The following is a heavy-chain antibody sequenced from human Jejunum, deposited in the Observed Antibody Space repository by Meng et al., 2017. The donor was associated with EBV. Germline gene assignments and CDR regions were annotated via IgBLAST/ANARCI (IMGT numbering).Heavy chain of an antibody. CDR3: ARGRGVTDYYDSSCSPFDY. V-gene: IGHV4-61*01. Sequence: QVQLQESGPGLVKSSETLSLTCTFSGGFVSTGSYYWSWIRQPPGKGLEWIGYFYYSASPKYNPSLKSRATISADMSKNQFSLKLRSVTSADTAVYYCARGRGVTDYYDSSCSPFDYWGQGTLVTVSS. J-gene: IGHJ4*02. CDR1: GGFVSTGSYY. CDR2: FYYSASP. D-gene: IGHD3-22*01.